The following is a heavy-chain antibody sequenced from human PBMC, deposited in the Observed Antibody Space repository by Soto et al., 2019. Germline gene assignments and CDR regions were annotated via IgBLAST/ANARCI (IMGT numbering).Heavy chain of an antibody. CDR3: VHSIRRDGWWGFDY. Sequence: QITLKESGPTLVKPTQTLTLTCTFSGFSLSTSGVGVGWIRQPPGKALEWLALIYWDDDKRYSPSLKSRLTITKDTSKNHGVLTMTNMDPMDTATYYCVHSIRRDGWWGFDYWGQGTLVTVFS. D-gene: IGHD6-19*01. CDR1: GFSLSTSGVG. J-gene: IGHJ4*02. V-gene: IGHV2-5*02. CDR2: IYWDDDK.